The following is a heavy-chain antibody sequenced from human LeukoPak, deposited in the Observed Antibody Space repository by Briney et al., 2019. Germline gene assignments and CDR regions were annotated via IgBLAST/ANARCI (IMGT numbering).Heavy chain of an antibody. CDR3: ARRRTVTSNWFDP. D-gene: IGHD4-11*01. Sequence: GESLKISCKGSGYSSTSYWIGWVRQMPGKGLEWMGIIYPGDSDTRYSPSFQGQVTISADKSISTAYLQWSSLKASDTAMYYCARRRTVTSNWFDPWGQGTLVTVSS. V-gene: IGHV5-51*01. CDR1: GYSSTSYW. CDR2: IYPGDSDT. J-gene: IGHJ5*02.